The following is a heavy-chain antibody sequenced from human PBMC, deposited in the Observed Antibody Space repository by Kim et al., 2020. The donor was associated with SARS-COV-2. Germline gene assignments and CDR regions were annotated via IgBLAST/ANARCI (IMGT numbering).Heavy chain of an antibody. D-gene: IGHD2-21*01. J-gene: IGHJ2*01. V-gene: IGHV3-74*01. CDR3: VREAIGRGHWYFDH. CDR1: GFIFNDYG. Sequence: GGSLRLSCAASGFIFNDYGMHWVRQVPGEGLVWVSRISDDGKTTSYADSVKGRFTITRDNADTVYLQMNSLSADDKAVYYCVREAIGRGHWYFDHWGRGTLVTVSS. CDR2: ISDDGKTT.